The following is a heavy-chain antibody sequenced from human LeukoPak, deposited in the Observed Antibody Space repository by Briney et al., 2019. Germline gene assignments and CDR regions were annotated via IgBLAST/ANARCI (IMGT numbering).Heavy chain of an antibody. V-gene: IGHV4-38-2*01. CDR2: FYHGGNA. CDR3: ARVRGPLRYFDA. D-gene: IGHD2-21*02. CDR1: GYSISTGYY. Sequence: SETLSLTCAVSGYSISTGYYWDWIRQPPGKGLEWIGTFYHGGNAYYNPSLMSRVTMSVDTSNNQFSLTMISVTAADAGVYYCARVRGPLRYFDALGQGTLVTISS. J-gene: IGHJ4*02.